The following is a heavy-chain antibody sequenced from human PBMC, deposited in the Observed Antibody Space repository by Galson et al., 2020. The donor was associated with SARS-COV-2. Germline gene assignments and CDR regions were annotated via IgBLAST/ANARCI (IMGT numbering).Heavy chain of an antibody. J-gene: IGHJ6*03. CDR3: AKDPTRGALGLVDRAYYSYMDG. CDR2: IRYDGIKR. Sequence: GGSLRLSCAASGFSFSSYGMYWVRQAPGKGLEWVAFIRYDGIKRFYGDSVTGRFTVSRDNSKNTLYLQMNSLRHEDAGVYYCAKDPTRGALGLVDRAYYSYMDGWGKGTAVTVSS. D-gene: IGHD5-18*01. CDR1: GFSFSSYG. V-gene: IGHV3-30*02.